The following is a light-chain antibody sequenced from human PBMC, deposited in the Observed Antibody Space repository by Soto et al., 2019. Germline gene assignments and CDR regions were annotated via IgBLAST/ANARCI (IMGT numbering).Light chain of an antibody. J-gene: IGKJ5*01. CDR3: MQALQTPRT. CDR2: LGS. CDR1: QSPLHSNGNNY. V-gene: IGKV2-28*01. Sequence: EIVMTQSPLSLPVTPGEPASISCRSSQSPLHSNGNNYLDWHLQKPGQSPPLMIYLGSNRASEVSDRLSGSGSGTDFTLKISRVEAEDVGVYYCMQALQTPRTFGQGTRLEIK.